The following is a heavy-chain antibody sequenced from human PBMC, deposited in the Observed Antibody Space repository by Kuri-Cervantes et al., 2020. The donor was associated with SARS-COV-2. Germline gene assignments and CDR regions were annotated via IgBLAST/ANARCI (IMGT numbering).Heavy chain of an antibody. D-gene: IGHD3/OR15-3a*01. CDR2: ISGSGGTT. CDR1: RFRGSSYD. V-gene: IGHV3-23*01. Sequence: ETLNSSGAASRFRGSSYDVAGGRQAPGKGLEWVSGISGSGGTTCYADSVKGRFTISRDNSKNTLYLQVNSVRAEDTAVYYCAKDNLLWTPRGHNWFDPWGQGTLVTVSS. CDR3: AKDNLLWTPRGHNWFDP. J-gene: IGHJ5*02.